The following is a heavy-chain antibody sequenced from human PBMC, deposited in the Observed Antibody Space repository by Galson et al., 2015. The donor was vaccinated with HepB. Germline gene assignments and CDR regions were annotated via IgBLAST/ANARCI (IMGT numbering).Heavy chain of an antibody. CDR3: AKDTTMVATTPFDY. CDR1: GFTFDDYA. V-gene: IGHV3-9*01. D-gene: IGHD5-24*01. J-gene: IGHJ4*02. CDR2: ISWNSGSI. Sequence: SLRLSCAASGFTFDDYAMHWVRQAPGKGLEWVSGISWNSGSIGYADSVKGRFTISRDNAKNSLYLQMNCLRAEDTALYYCAKDTTMVATTPFDYWGQGTLVTVSS.